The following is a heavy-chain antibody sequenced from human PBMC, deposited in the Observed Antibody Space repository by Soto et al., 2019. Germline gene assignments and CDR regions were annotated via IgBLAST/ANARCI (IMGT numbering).Heavy chain of an antibody. Sequence: SVKVSCKASGGTFSSYAISWVRQAPGQGLEWMGGIIPIFGTANYAQKFQGRVTITADKSTSTAYMELTSLRSEDTASYYVARGYSGGSYLFDYWGQGTLVTVSS. CDR2: IIPIFGTA. V-gene: IGHV1-69*06. CDR3: ARGYSGGSYLFDY. J-gene: IGHJ4*02. CDR1: GGTFSSYA. D-gene: IGHD1-26*01.